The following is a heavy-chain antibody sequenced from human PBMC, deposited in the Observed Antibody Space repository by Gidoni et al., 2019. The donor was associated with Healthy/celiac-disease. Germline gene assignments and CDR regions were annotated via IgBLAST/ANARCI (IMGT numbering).Heavy chain of an antibody. D-gene: IGHD3-22*01. V-gene: IGHV3-7*02. CDR2: IKQDGSEN. Sequence: EVQLVESGGGLVQPGGSLRLSCEASGFTLSSYWMSWVRQATGKGMEWVANIKQDGSENYYVDSVKGRFTISRDNAKNSLYLQMNSLRAEDTAVYYCASVVVIPLDYWGQGTLVTVSS. CDR3: ASVVVIPLDY. J-gene: IGHJ4*02. CDR1: GFTLSSYW.